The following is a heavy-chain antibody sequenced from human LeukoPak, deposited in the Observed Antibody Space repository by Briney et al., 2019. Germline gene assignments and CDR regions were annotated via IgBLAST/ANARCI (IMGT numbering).Heavy chain of an antibody. CDR3: ARGGGLMCSSTSCYPFDY. D-gene: IGHD2-2*01. Sequence: ASVKLSCKASGSTFTSYCIHWMWQPPGQGLEWVGIINPSGGSTSYAQKFQGRGTMTRDTSTSTDYMELSRLRSEDTAVYYCARGGGLMCSSTSCYPFDYWGQGTLVTVSS. CDR2: INPSGGST. V-gene: IGHV1-46*01. CDR1: GSTFTSYC. J-gene: IGHJ4*02.